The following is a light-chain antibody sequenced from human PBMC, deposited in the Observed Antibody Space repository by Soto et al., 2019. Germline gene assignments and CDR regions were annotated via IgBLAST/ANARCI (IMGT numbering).Light chain of an antibody. V-gene: IGKV1-5*03. CDR3: QQYNSYPWT. CDR2: KAS. J-gene: IGKJ1*01. Sequence: DIQMTQSPSTLSASVGDRVTITCRARQTISIWLAWYQQKPGKAPKLLIYKASTLESGVPSNFSGSGSGTEFTLTISSLQPEDFATYYCQQYNSYPWTFGQGTKVDIK. CDR1: QTISIW.